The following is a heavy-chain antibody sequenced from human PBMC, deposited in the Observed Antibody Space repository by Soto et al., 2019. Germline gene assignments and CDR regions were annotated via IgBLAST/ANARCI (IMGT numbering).Heavy chain of an antibody. CDR1: GFTFTSSA. D-gene: IGHD5-18*01. J-gene: IGHJ5*02. Sequence: SVKVSCKASGFTFTSSAVQLVRQARGQRLEWIGWIVVGSGNTNYAQKFQERVTITRDMSTSTAYMELSSLRSEDTAVYYCAAFNMDTAMVLMGVDPWGQGTLVTVSS. V-gene: IGHV1-58*01. CDR3: AAFNMDTAMVLMGVDP. CDR2: IVVGSGNT.